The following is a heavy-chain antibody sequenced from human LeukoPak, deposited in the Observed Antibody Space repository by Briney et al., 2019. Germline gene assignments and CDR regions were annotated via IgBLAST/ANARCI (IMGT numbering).Heavy chain of an antibody. Sequence: GASVKVSCKASGGTFSSYAISWVRQAPGQGLEWMGGIIPIFGTANYAQKFQGRVTITTDESTSTACMELSSLRSEDTAVYYCARGGSGKSQHFDYWGQGTLVTVSS. D-gene: IGHD3-16*01. CDR3: ARGGSGKSQHFDY. J-gene: IGHJ4*02. CDR2: IIPIFGTA. V-gene: IGHV1-69*05. CDR1: GGTFSSYA.